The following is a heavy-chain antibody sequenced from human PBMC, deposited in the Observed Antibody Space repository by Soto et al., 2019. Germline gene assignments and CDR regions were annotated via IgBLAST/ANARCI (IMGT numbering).Heavy chain of an antibody. CDR2: ISGSGGST. V-gene: IGHV3-23*01. Sequence: EVQLLESGGGLVQPGGSLRLSCAASGFTFSSYAMCWVRQAPGKGLEWVSAISGSGGSTYYADSVKGRFTISRDNSKNTLYLQMNSLRAEDTAVYYCAKGYSLRFGELFSRFDYWGQGTLVTVSS. D-gene: IGHD3-10*01. J-gene: IGHJ4*02. CDR3: AKGYSLRFGELFSRFDY. CDR1: GFTFSSYA.